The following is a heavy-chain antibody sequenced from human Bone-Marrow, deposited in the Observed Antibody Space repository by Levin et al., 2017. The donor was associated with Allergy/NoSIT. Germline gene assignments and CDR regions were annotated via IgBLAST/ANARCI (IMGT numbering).Heavy chain of an antibody. CDR2: INTNTGNP. CDR3: ARLVAAAGINHPGENWFDP. D-gene: IGHD6-13*01. CDR1: GYTFTSYA. J-gene: IGHJ5*02. Sequence: ASVKVSCKASGYTFTSYAMNWVRQAPGQGLEWMGWINTNTGNPTYAQGFTGRFVFSLDTSVSTAYLQICSLKAEDTAVYYCARLVAAAGINHPGENWFDPWGQGTLVTVSS. V-gene: IGHV7-4-1*01.